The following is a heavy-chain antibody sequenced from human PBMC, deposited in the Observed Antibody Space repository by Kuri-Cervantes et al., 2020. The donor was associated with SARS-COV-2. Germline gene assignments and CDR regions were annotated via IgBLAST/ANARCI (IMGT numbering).Heavy chain of an antibody. CDR1: GYTFTSYD. Sequence: ASVKVSCKASGYTFTSYDINWVRQATGQGLEWMGWMNPNSGNTGYAQKFQGRVAMTRNTSISTAYMELSSLRSEDTAVYYCARAGSTPAFLEWLSPDAFDIWGQGTMVTVSS. V-gene: IGHV1-8*02. CDR2: MNPNSGNT. D-gene: IGHD3-3*02. CDR3: ARAGSTPAFLEWLSPDAFDI. J-gene: IGHJ3*02.